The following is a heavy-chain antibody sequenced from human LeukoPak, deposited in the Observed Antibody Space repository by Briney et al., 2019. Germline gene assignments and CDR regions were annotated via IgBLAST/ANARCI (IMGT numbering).Heavy chain of an antibody. CDR2: IYYSGST. D-gene: IGHD6-19*01. J-gene: IGHJ5*02. CDR1: GGSTSSYY. Sequence: SETLSLTCTVSGGSTSSYYWSWIRQPPGKGLEWIGYIYYSGSTNYNPSLKSRVTISVDTSKNQFSLKLSSVTAADTAVYYCARAIAVASWFDPWGQGTLVTVSS. CDR3: ARAIAVASWFDP. V-gene: IGHV4-59*08.